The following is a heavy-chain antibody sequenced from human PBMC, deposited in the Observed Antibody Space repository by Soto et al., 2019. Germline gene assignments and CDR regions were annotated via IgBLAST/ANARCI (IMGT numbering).Heavy chain of an antibody. Sequence: GESLKISCQGSGYIFTNYWIGWVRQMPGKGLEWMGIIYPGDSDTRYSPSFQGQVTISATKSITTVFLQWSSLRASDTAMYYCARQIHDSDTGPNFQYYFDSWGQGTPVTVSS. V-gene: IGHV5-51*01. CDR3: ARQIHDSDTGPNFQYYFDS. J-gene: IGHJ4*02. CDR2: IYPGDSDT. D-gene: IGHD2-8*02. CDR1: GYIFTNYW.